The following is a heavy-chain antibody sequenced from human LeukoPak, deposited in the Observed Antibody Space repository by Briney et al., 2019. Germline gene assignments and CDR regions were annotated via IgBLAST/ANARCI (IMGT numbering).Heavy chain of an antibody. CDR3: VRDGEGVAISVNYWFDP. D-gene: IGHD3-10*01. CDR2: MNPNNGNT. V-gene: IGHV1-8*02. Sequence: ASVKVSCKASGGTFSSYAISWVRQASGQGLEWMGWMNPNNGNTGYAQKFQGRVTMTRDTSISTAYMELRGLRSEDTAVYYCVRDGEGVAISVNYWFDPWGQGTLVTVSS. CDR1: GGTFSSYA. J-gene: IGHJ5*02.